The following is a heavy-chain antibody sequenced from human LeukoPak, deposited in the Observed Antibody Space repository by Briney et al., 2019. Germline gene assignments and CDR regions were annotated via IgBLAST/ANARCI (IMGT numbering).Heavy chain of an antibody. V-gene: IGHV3-21*01. J-gene: IGHJ4*02. CDR3: ARGSSGWRYYFDY. CDR2: ISSSSSYI. D-gene: IGHD6-19*01. CDR1: GFTFSSYS. Sequence: GGSLRLSCAASGFTFSSYSMHWVRQAPGKGLEWVSSISSSSSYIYYADSVKGRFTISRDNAKNSLYLQMNSLRAEDTAVYYCARGSSGWRYYFDYWGQGTLVTVSS.